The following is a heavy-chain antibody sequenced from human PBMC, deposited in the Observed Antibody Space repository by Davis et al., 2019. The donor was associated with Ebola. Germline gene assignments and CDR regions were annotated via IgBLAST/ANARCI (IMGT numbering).Heavy chain of an antibody. V-gene: IGHV1-18*01. D-gene: IGHD4-17*01. J-gene: IGHJ6*02. CDR1: GYTFTSYG. Sequence: AASVKVSCKASGYTFTSYGISWVRQAPGQGLEWMGWISAYNGNTNYALKLQGRVTMTTDTSTSTAYMELRSLRSDDTAVYYCARGPDYGDYAPLYYYYGMDVWGQGTTVTVSS. CDR2: ISAYNGNT. CDR3: ARGPDYGDYAPLYYYYGMDV.